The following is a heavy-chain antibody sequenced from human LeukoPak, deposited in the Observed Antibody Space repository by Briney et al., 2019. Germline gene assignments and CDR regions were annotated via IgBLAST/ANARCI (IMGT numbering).Heavy chain of an antibody. CDR3: ARVICSSTSCYARYYYGMDV. J-gene: IGHJ6*02. V-gene: IGHV3-23*01. CDR1: GFTFSSYA. Sequence: SGGSLRLSCAASGFTFSSYAMSWVRQAPGKGLEWVSAISGSGGSTYYADSVKGRFTISRDNSKNTLYLQMNSLRAEDTAVYYCARVICSSTSCYARYYYGMDVWGQGTTVTVSS. CDR2: ISGSGGST. D-gene: IGHD2-2*01.